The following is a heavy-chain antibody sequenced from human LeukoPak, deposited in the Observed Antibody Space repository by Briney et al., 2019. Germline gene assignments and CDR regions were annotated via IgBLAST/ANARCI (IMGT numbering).Heavy chain of an antibody. V-gene: IGHV3-30*01. D-gene: IGHD6-13*01. CDR2: ISYDGSNK. CDR1: GFTFSSYA. J-gene: IGHJ3*02. Sequence: GRSLRLSCAASGFTFSSYAMHWVRQAPGKGLEWVAVISYDGSNKYYADSVKGRFTISRDNSKNTLYLQMNSLRAEDTAVYYCARDQRVYRAFDIWGQGTMVTVSS. CDR3: ARDQRVYRAFDI.